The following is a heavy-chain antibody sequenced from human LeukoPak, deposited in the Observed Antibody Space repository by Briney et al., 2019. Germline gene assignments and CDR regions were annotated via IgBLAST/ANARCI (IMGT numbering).Heavy chain of an antibody. V-gene: IGHV1-69*05. J-gene: IGHJ4*02. D-gene: IGHD6-13*01. Sequence: SVKVSCKASGATFSSYAISWVRQAPGQGLEWMGRIIPIFGTANYAQKFQGRVTITTDESTSTAYMELSSLRSEDTAVYYCARMPLPAGTIEDYWGQGTLVTVSS. CDR3: ARMPLPAGTIEDY. CDR1: GATFSSYA. CDR2: IIPIFGTA.